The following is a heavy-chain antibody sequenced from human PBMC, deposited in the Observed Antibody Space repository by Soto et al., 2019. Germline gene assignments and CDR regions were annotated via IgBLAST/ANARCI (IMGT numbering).Heavy chain of an antibody. J-gene: IGHJ4*02. V-gene: IGHV4-59*08. D-gene: IGHD3-22*01. CDR1: GGSISSYY. CDR3: ARQTHYYDSSGYYYFDY. Sequence: LEILSLTCTVSGGSISSYYLTWIRQPPGKGLEWIGYIYYSGSTNYNPSLKSRVTISVDTSKNQFSLKLSSVTAADTAVYYCARQTHYYDSSGYYYFDYWGQGTLVTVSS. CDR2: IYYSGST.